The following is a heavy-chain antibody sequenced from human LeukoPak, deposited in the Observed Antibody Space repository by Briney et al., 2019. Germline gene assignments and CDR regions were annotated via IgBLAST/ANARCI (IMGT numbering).Heavy chain of an antibody. V-gene: IGHV4-59*12. CDR2: IYYSGST. Sequence: SETLSLTCTVSGGSISSYYWSWIRQPPEKGLEWIGYIYYSGSTNYNPSLKSRVTISVDTSKNQFSLKLSSVTAADTAVYYCAREAVDILTGYYRVYFYYMDVWGKGTTVTVSS. CDR1: GGSISSYY. CDR3: AREAVDILTGYYRVYFYYMDV. D-gene: IGHD3-9*01. J-gene: IGHJ6*03.